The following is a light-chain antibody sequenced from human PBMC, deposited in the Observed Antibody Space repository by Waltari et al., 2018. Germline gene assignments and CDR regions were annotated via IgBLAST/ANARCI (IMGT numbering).Light chain of an antibody. Sequence: QSALTQPASVSGSPGQSITISCSGTDSDVGAYDFVSWYQQHPGKAPHLIIYGVSDRPSVIPTLFSASKSGNTAALTIAGLQAEDEADYYCSSYTTSSAPGVFGTGTSVTVL. CDR1: DSDVGAYDF. CDR3: SSYTTSSAPGV. CDR2: GVS. V-gene: IGLV2-14*01. J-gene: IGLJ1*01.